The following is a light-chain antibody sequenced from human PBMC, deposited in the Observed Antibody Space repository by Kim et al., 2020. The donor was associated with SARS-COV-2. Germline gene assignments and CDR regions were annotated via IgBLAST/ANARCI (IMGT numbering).Light chain of an antibody. CDR2: YAS. V-gene: IGKV6-21*01. CDR3: HQSSSLPIT. CDR1: QDVDTS. Sequence: PKEKVTITCRASQDVDTSLHWYQQKPDQSPKLLIKYASQSFSGVPSRFSGSGSGTAFTLTINSLEAEDAATYYCHQSSSLPITFGQGTRLEIK. J-gene: IGKJ5*01.